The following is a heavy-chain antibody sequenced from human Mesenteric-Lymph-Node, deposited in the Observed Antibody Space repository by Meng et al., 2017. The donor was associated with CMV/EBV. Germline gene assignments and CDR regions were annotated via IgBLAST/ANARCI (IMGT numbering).Heavy chain of an antibody. CDR1: GFTFSSYW. CDR3: ARGWDYYDSSGYWGIGY. V-gene: IGHV3-74*01. CDR2: INSDGSST. D-gene: IGHD3-22*01. J-gene: IGHJ4*02. Sequence: GGSLRLSCAASGFTFSSYWMHWVRQAPGKGLVWVSRINSDGSSTSYADSVKGRFTISRDNAKNTLYLQMNSLRAEDTAVYYCARGWDYYDSSGYWGIGYWGQGTLVTVSS.